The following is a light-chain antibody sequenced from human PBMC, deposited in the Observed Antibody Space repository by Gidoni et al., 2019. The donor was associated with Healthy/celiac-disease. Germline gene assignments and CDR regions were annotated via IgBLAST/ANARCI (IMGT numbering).Light chain of an antibody. J-gene: IGKJ1*01. CDR3: QQYYSTLWT. Sequence: DIVMTQSPDSLAVSLGERATINCNSSQSVLYSANNKNYLAWYQQKPGQPPKLLIYWASTRESGVPDRFSGSGSGTDFTLTISSLQAEDVAVYYCQQYYSTLWTFXQXTKVXIK. CDR1: QSVLYSANNKNY. CDR2: WAS. V-gene: IGKV4-1*01.